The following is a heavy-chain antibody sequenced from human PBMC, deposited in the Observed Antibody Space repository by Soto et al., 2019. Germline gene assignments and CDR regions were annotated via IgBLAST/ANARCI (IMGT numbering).Heavy chain of an antibody. J-gene: IGHJ6*02. V-gene: IGHV1-2*04. CDR1: GYTFTGYY. Sequence: ASVKVSCKASGYTFTGYYMHWVRQAPGQGLEWMGWINPNSGGTNYAQKFQGWVTMTRDTSISTAYMELSRLRSDDTAVYYCARVISGYYGSGLYGMDVWGQGTTVTVSS. CDR2: INPNSGGT. D-gene: IGHD3-10*01. CDR3: ARVISGYYGSGLYGMDV.